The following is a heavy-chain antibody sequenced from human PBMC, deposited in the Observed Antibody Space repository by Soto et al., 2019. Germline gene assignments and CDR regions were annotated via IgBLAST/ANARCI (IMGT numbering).Heavy chain of an antibody. CDR1: GFTVSSNY. CDR3: ARGPLWFGELNYFDY. CDR2: IYSGGST. V-gene: IGHV3-53*01. D-gene: IGHD3-10*01. J-gene: IGHJ4*02. Sequence: EVQLVEPGGGLIQPGGSLRLSCAASGFTVSSNYMSWVRQAPGKGLEWVSVIYSGGSTYYADSVKGRFTISRDNSKNTLYLQMNSLRAEDTAVYYCARGPLWFGELNYFDYWGQGTLVTVSS.